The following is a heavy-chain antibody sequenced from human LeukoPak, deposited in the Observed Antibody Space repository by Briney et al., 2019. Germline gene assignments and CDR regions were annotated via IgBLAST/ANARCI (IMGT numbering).Heavy chain of an antibody. D-gene: IGHD7-27*01. Sequence: PGGSLRLSCAASGFTFSDYWMSWVRQAPGKGLEWVANINQDGSETYYVDSVEGRFTFSRDNAKNSLFLQMSSLRAEDTAVYFCSGDPGDYWGQGTLVTVSS. CDR2: INQDGSET. V-gene: IGHV3-7*04. J-gene: IGHJ4*02. CDR3: SGDPGDY. CDR1: GFTFSDYW.